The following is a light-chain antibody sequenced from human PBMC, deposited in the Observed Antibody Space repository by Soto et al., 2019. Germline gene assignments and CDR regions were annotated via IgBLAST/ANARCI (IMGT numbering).Light chain of an antibody. CDR1: SSNIGAGYD. Sequence: QSVLTQPPSVSGAPGQRVTISCTGSSSNIGAGYDVHWYLQLPGTAPKLLIYGNTNRPSGVPDRFSGSKSGTSASLAITGLRAEDEADYYCQSYDSSLSGHVFGTGTKVTVL. J-gene: IGLJ1*01. CDR3: QSYDSSLSGHV. CDR2: GNT. V-gene: IGLV1-40*01.